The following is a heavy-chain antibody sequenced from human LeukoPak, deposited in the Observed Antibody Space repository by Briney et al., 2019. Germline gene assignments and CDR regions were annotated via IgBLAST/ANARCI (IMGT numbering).Heavy chain of an antibody. J-gene: IGHJ4*02. Sequence: GGSLRLSCAASGFTFSSYSMNWVRQAPGKGLEWVSSISSSSSYIYYADSVKGRFTISRDNAKNSLYLQMNSLRAEDTAVYYCARAGGEMATISYFDYWGQGTLVTVSS. CDR1: GFTFSSYS. D-gene: IGHD5-24*01. CDR2: ISSSSSYI. CDR3: ARAGGEMATISYFDY. V-gene: IGHV3-21*01.